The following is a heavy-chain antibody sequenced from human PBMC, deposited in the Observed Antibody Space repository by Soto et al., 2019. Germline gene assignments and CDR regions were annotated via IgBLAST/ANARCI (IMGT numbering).Heavy chain of an antibody. Sequence: SETLSLTCTVSGGSTSSDNYWSWIRQPPGKGLEWIGHIYYSGSTYYNPSLKSRVTISVDTSKNQFSLKLSSVTAADTAVYYCATNYAYYYYYGMDVWGQGTTVTVSS. CDR3: ATNYAYYYYYGMDV. J-gene: IGHJ6*02. CDR1: GGSTSSDNY. V-gene: IGHV4-39*01. D-gene: IGHD4-4*01. CDR2: IYYSGST.